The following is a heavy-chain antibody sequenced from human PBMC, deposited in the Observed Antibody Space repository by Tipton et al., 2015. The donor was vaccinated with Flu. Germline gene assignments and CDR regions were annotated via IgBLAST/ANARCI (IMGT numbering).Heavy chain of an antibody. CDR3: ARDHEWRNWYFDL. CDR2: VHQTGSP. V-gene: IGHV4-38-2*02. CDR1: GDSIGSPYY. Sequence: TLSLTCSVSGDSIGSPYYWAWIRQPPGKGLEWIGNVHQTGSPYYNPSLRGRVTIGVDRPKNQFSLKLSSVTAADTAVYYCARDHEWRNWYFDLWGRGTLVTVSS. D-gene: IGHD3-3*01. J-gene: IGHJ2*01.